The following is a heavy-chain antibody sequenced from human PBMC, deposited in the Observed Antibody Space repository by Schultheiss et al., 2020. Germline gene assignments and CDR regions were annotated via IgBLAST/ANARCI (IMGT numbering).Heavy chain of an antibody. CDR2: ISAYNGNT. CDR1: GYTFTSYG. J-gene: IGHJ6*02. D-gene: IGHD6-6*01. V-gene: IGHV1-18*01. Sequence: GGSLRLSCKASGYTFTSYGISWVRQAPGQGLEWMGWISAYNGNTNYAQKLQGRVTMTTDTSTSTAYMELRSLRSDDTAVYYCARVQGADYIAARFPYYYGMDVWGQGTTVTVSS. CDR3: ARVQGADYIAARFPYYYGMDV.